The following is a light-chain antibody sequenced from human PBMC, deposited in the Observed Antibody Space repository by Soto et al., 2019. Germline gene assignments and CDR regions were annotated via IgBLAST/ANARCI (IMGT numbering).Light chain of an antibody. CDR1: QTISRH. J-gene: IGKJ5*01. Sequence: DIHMTQSPSSLSPSFLDRVTLTCRASQTISRHLNWYQQKAGRAPRLLIYGASNLQSGVPSRFSGSGSGTDFTLTIDRLEPEDFAMYYCQQHGSSPITFGQGTRLEIK. CDR2: GAS. CDR3: QQHGSSPIT. V-gene: IGKV1-39*01.